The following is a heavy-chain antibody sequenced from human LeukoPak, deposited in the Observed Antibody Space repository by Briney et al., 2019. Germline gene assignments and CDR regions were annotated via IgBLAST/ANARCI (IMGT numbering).Heavy chain of an antibody. D-gene: IGHD2-2*01. CDR3: ARGGSTSRNWFDP. J-gene: IGHJ5*02. CDR1: GGTFSSYA. CDR2: IIPIFGTA. Sequence: ASVKVSCKASGGTFSSYAIGWVRQAPGQGLEWMGGIIPIFGTANYAQKFQGRVTITADESTSTAYMELSSLRSEDTAVYYCARGGSTSRNWFDPWGQGTLVTVSS. V-gene: IGHV1-69*13.